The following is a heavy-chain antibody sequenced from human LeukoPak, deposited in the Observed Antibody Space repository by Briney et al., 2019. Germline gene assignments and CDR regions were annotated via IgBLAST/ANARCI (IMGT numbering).Heavy chain of an antibody. CDR1: GYTFTSYD. D-gene: IGHD3-3*01. CDR3: ARGREYDFWSGYRDPEFDY. CDR2: MNPNSGNT. Sequence: GASVKVSCKASGYTFTSYDINWVRQATGQGLEWMGWMNPNSGNTGYAQKFQGRVTMTRNTSISTAYMELSSLRSEDTAVYYCARGREYDFWSGYRDPEFDYWGQGTLVTVSS. J-gene: IGHJ4*02. V-gene: IGHV1-8*01.